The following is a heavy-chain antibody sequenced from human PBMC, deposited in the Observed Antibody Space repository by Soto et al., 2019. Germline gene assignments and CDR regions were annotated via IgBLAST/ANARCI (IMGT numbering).Heavy chain of an antibody. CDR1: GYSFSSYW. Sequence: GESLKISCQGSGYSFSSYWIGWVRQMPGKGPEWMGIIYPGDSDTRYSPSFQGKVTITADKSISTAYLQWGNLKASDTAIYYCARLYHFDTSAGSTGDFDSWGQGTLVTVSS. CDR2: IYPGDSDT. CDR3: ARLYHFDTSAGSTGDFDS. V-gene: IGHV5-51*01. D-gene: IGHD3-22*01. J-gene: IGHJ4*02.